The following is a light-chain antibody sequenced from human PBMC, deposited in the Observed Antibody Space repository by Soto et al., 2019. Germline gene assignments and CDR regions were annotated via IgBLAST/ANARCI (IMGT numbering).Light chain of an antibody. Sequence: QSLMTHPASVSRSPGHSITISFTGTISYVGGYNYVSWYQQHPGKAPKLIIYEVSNRPSGVPDRFSGSKSGTSHSLAITGLQAEDEADYYCQSYDSSLSGYVFGTGTKV. CDR3: QSYDSSLSGYV. CDR2: EVS. J-gene: IGLJ1*01. V-gene: IGLV2-14*01. CDR1: ISYVGGYNY.